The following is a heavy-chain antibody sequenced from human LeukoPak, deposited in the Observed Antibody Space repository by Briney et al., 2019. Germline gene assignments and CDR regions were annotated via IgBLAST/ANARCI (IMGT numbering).Heavy chain of an antibody. Sequence: SVRVSXKASGGTFSSYTISWVRQAPGQGLEWMGRIIPILGIANYAQKFQGRVTITADKSTSTAYMELSSLRSEDTAVYYCALPTYYYDSSQAFDIWGQGAMVTVSS. D-gene: IGHD3-22*01. V-gene: IGHV1-69*02. CDR2: IIPILGIA. CDR3: ALPTYYYDSSQAFDI. CDR1: GGTFSSYT. J-gene: IGHJ3*02.